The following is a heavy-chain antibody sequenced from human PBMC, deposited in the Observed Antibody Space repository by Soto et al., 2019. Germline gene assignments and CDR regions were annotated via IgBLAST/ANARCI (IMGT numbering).Heavy chain of an antibody. Sequence: SETLSLTCAVYGGSFSGYYWSWIRQPPGKGLEWIGEINHSGSTNYNPSLKSRVTISVDTSKNQFSLKLSSVTAADTAVYYCAREVGDAFDIWGQGTMVTVSS. CDR2: INHSGST. D-gene: IGHD1-26*01. J-gene: IGHJ3*02. CDR3: AREVGDAFDI. CDR1: GGSFSGYY. V-gene: IGHV4-34*01.